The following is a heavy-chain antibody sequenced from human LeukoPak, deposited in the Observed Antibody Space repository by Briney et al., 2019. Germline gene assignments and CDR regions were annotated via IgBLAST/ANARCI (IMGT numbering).Heavy chain of an antibody. V-gene: IGHV3-21*01. Sequence: GGSLRLSCGASGFTFSTYTMNWVRQAPGQGLEWVSTISRDRTYIYYAESVKGRFTISRDDTKNSLYLQMNSLRAEGTAVYYCARGDVGGTSYFDYWGQGTLVTVSS. D-gene: IGHD1-7*01. CDR2: ISRDRTYI. CDR3: ARGDVGGTSYFDY. CDR1: GFTFSTYT. J-gene: IGHJ4*02.